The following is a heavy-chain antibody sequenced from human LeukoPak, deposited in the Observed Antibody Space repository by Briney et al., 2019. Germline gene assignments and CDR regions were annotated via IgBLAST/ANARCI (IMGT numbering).Heavy chain of an antibody. CDR2: IWYDGSNK. D-gene: IGHD3-22*01. V-gene: IGHV3-33*01. J-gene: IGHJ4*02. CDR1: GFTFSSYG. Sequence: GGSLRLSCAASGFTFSSYGMHWVRQAPGKGQEWVAVIWYDGSNKYYADSVKGRFTISRDNSKNTLYLQMNSLRAEDTAVYYCARESFNYYDSSGYYDPGGYFDYWGQGTLVTVSS. CDR3: ARESFNYYDSSGYYDPGGYFDY.